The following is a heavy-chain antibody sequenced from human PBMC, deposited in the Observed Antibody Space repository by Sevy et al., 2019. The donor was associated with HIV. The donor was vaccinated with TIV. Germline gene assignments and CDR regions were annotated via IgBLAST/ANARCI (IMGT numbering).Heavy chain of an antibody. D-gene: IGHD3-16*02. CDR3: AREDSLITFGGVIVRGAFDI. J-gene: IGHJ3*02. CDR2: ISSSSSTI. CDR1: GFTFSSYS. Sequence: GGSLRLSCAASGFTFSSYSMNWVRQAPGKGLEWVSYISSSSSTIYYADSMKGRFTIYRDNAKNSLYLQMNSLRDEDTAVYYCAREDSLITFGGVIVRGAFDIWGQGTMVTVSS. V-gene: IGHV3-48*02.